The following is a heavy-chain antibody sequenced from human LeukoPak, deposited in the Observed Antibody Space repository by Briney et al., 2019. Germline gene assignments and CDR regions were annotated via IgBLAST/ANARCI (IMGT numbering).Heavy chain of an antibody. CDR3: ARYWGPYDNSGAYFDY. CDR2: IHYTGST. V-gene: IGHV4-39*01. Sequence: SETLSLTCTVSGDSISSSSYYWVWLRQPPGKGLEWIATIHYTGSTYYNPSLKSRVTISVDTSKNQFSLKLSSVTAAHTAMYYCARYWGPYDNSGAYFDYWGQGTLVTVSS. D-gene: IGHD3-22*01. CDR1: GDSISSSSYY. J-gene: IGHJ4*02.